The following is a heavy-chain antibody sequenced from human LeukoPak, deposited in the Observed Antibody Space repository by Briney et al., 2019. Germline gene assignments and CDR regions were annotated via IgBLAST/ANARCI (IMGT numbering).Heavy chain of an antibody. J-gene: IGHJ4*02. D-gene: IGHD6-6*01. Sequence: GGSLRLSCAASGFTFSRYWMTWVRQAPGKGLEWVANIKQDGSEKYYVDSMKGRFTIPRDNAKNSLYLQMNSLRAEDTAVYYCARIGYSSSSLDYWGQGTLVTVSS. CDR2: IKQDGSEK. CDR3: ARIGYSSSSLDY. V-gene: IGHV3-7*01. CDR1: GFTFSRYW.